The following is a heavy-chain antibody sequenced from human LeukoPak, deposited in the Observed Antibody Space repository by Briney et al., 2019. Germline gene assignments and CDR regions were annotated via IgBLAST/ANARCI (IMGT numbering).Heavy chain of an antibody. CDR1: GFAFSSYA. J-gene: IGHJ4*02. CDR2: ISYDGSNK. V-gene: IGHV3-30-3*01. D-gene: IGHD4-17*01. Sequence: GGALRLSCEASGFAFSSYAMHWVRHAPGKGLEWVVFISYDGSNKYYADSVKGRFTISRDNSKNTLYLQMNSLRAEDTAVYYCARAPTTPSYYFDYWGQGTLVTVSS. CDR3: ARAPTTPSYYFDY.